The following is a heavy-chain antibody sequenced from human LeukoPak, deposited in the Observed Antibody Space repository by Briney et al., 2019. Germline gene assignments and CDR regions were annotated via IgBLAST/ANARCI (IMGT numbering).Heavy chain of an antibody. V-gene: IGHV3-13*04. CDR2: INIGGET. CDR3: ARGDCSGGSCSSMDV. J-gene: IGHJ6*02. D-gene: IGHD2-15*01. CDR1: GFTFSTYD. Sequence: GGSLRLSCTTSGFTFSTYDMHWVRQATGKGLEWVSGINIGGETYYPDSLKGRFTIFRENAKNSLYLQMNSLRAGDTAVYYCARGDCSGGSCSSMDVWGQGTTVTVTS.